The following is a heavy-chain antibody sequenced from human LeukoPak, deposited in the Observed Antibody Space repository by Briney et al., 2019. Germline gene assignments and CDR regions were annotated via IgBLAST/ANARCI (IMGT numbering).Heavy chain of an antibody. CDR3: ARDWKQWLGGYNWFDP. CDR1: GGSISSSNW. CDR2: IYHSGST. J-gene: IGHJ5*02. D-gene: IGHD6-19*01. Sequence: SETLSLTCAVSGGSISSSNWWSWVRQPPGKGLEWIGGIYHSGSTNYNPSLKSRVTISVDKSKNQFSLKLSSVTAADTAVYYCARDWKQWLGGYNWFDPWGQGTLVTVSS. V-gene: IGHV4-4*02.